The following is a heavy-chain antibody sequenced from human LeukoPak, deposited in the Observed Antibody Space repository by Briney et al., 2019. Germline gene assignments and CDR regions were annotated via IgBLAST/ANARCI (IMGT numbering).Heavy chain of an antibody. V-gene: IGHV4-38-2*02. Sequence: PSETLSLTCTVSGYSISSGYWWAWLRQPPGKGLEWIGEINHSGSTDYNPSLKSRVTISVDTSKNQFSLKLSSVTAADTAVYYCARLPTGTGYSSTWGQGTLVTVSS. CDR3: ARLPTGTGYSST. J-gene: IGHJ5*02. CDR1: GYSISSGYW. D-gene: IGHD6-13*01. CDR2: INHSGST.